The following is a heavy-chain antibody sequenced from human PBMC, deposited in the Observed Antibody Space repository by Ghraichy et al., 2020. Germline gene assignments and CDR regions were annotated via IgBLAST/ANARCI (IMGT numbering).Heavy chain of an antibody. D-gene: IGHD6-13*01. CDR3: ASHNTGIAAAGTKTENWYFDL. CDR2: IYYSGST. CDR1: GGSISSSSYY. V-gene: IGHV4-39*01. Sequence: SETLSLTCTVSGGSISSSSYYWGWIRQPPGKGLEWIGSIYYSGSTYYNPSLKSRVTISVDTSKNQFSLKLSSVTAADTAVYYCASHNTGIAAAGTKTENWYFDLWGRGTLVTVSS. J-gene: IGHJ2*01.